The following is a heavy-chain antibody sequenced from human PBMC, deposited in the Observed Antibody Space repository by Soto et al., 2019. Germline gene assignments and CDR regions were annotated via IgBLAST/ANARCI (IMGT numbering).Heavy chain of an antibody. CDR2: IKTDGSEK. D-gene: IGHD3-10*01. CDR1: GFTFSDYW. CDR3: ASSMGRGGNDY. V-gene: IGHV3-7*05. J-gene: IGHJ4*02. Sequence: EVQLVESGGGLVQPGGSLRLSCAASGFTFSDYWMSWVRQAPGKGLECVANIKTDGSEKYYVDPVKGRFTISRDNAKNSLYLQMNSVRAEDTAVYYCASSMGRGGNDYWGQGTLVAVSS.